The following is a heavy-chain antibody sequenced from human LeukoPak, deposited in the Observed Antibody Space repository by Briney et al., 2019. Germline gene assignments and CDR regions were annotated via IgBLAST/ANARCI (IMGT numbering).Heavy chain of an antibody. Sequence: PGGSLRLSCAASGFTFSSCAMPWVRQSPGKGPEWVSGLSDTGGSTHYADSVKGRFTISRDNSRDTVYLQMGSLRAEDTAVYYCVRDQLARRAAIRGVMRGLFDYWGPGTLVTVSS. CDR2: LSDTGGST. CDR1: GFTFSSCA. CDR3: VRDQLARRAAIRGVMRGLFDY. D-gene: IGHD3-10*01. V-gene: IGHV3-23*01. J-gene: IGHJ4*02.